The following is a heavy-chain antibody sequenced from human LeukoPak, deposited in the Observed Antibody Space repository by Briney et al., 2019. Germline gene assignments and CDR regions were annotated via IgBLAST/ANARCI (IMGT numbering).Heavy chain of an antibody. CDR3: ARTGTVAYRGYSGYGGY. CDR2: INAGNGNT. J-gene: IGHJ4*02. CDR1: GYTFTSYA. Sequence: ASVKVSCKASGYTFTSYAMHWVRQAPGQRLEWMGWINAGNGNTKYSQKFQGRVTITRDTSASTAYMELSSLRSEDTAVYYCARTGTVAYRGYSGYGGYWGQGTLVIVSS. D-gene: IGHD5-12*01. V-gene: IGHV1-3*01.